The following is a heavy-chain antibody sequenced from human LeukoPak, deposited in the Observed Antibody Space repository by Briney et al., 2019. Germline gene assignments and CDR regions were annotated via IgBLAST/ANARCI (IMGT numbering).Heavy chain of an antibody. D-gene: IGHD5-12*01. CDR1: GGSISSSLVPPSVVTT. CDR3: ARVRFGGYDPFDY. J-gene: IGHJ4*02. Sequence: SETLSLTCTVSGGSISSSLVPPSVVTTGPESGSPPGRACRTLRMCLYHRGATNYSPSLKSRVTISVDTSKNQFSLKLSSVTAADTAMYYCARVRFGGYDPFDYWGQGTLVTVSS. V-gene: IGHV4-61*05. CDR2: CLYHRGAT.